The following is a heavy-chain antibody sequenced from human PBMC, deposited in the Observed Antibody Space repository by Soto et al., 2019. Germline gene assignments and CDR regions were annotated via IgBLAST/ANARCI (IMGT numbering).Heavy chain of an antibody. J-gene: IGHJ4*02. CDR1: GDSVSSTAVT. V-gene: IGHV6-1*01. CDR3: ARLNSGAYKGFDY. D-gene: IGHD1-26*01. CDR2: TYYRSKWYN. Sequence: QLQQSGPGLVTPSQTLSLTCAISGDSVSSTAVTWNWIRQSPSRGLEWLGRTYYRSKWYNDCAVSVKSRITISPDTSKNQFSLQLNSVTPEDTAVYYCARLNSGAYKGFDYWGQGTLVTVSS.